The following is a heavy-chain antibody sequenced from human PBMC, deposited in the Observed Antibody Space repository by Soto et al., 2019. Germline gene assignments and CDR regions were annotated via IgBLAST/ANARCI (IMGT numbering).Heavy chain of an antibody. Sequence: EVQLVESGGGLVQPGGSLRLSGAASGFTVSSNYMSWVRQAPGKGLEWVSVIYSGGSTYYADSVKGRFTISRDNSKNTLYLQMNSLRAEDTAVYYCARDRMAAAYYGMDVWGQGTTVTVSS. D-gene: IGHD6-13*01. CDR1: GFTVSSNY. V-gene: IGHV3-66*01. CDR3: ARDRMAAAYYGMDV. CDR2: IYSGGST. J-gene: IGHJ6*02.